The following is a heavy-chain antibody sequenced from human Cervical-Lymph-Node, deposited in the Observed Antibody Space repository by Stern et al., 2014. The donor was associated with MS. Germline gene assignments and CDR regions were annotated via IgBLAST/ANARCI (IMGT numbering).Heavy chain of an antibody. CDR1: GGSISSYY. J-gene: IGHJ4*02. V-gene: IGHV4-59*01. CDR2: IYYSGST. CDR3: ARGDSSGYYYGFDY. D-gene: IGHD3-22*01. Sequence: QLQLQESGPGLVKPSETLSLTCTVSGGSISSYYWSWIRQPPGKGLEWIGYIYYSGSTNYNPSLKSRVTIAVDTSKNQFSLKLSSVTAADTAVYYCARGDSSGYYYGFDYWGQGTLVTVSS.